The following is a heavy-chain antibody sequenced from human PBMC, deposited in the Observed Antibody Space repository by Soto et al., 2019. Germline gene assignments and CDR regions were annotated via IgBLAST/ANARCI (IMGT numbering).Heavy chain of an antibody. Sequence: LSLTCTVSGGSISSYYWSWIRQPPGKGLEWIGYIYYNGNTNYNPSLKSRVTISVDTSKNQFSLKLSSVTAADTAVYYCATIVATTKDFYYYMDFWGKGTTVTVSS. CDR2: IYYNGNT. CDR3: ATIVATTKDFYYYMDF. D-gene: IGHD5-12*01. CDR1: GGSISSYY. V-gene: IGHV4-59*08. J-gene: IGHJ6*03.